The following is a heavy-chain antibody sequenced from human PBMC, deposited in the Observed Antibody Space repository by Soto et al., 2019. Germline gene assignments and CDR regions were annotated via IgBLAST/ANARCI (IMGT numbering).Heavy chain of an antibody. J-gene: IGHJ4*02. V-gene: IGHV3-23*01. CDR3: AKVKFEFWDGYEY. D-gene: IGHD3-3*01. CDR2: ISGSGGST. Sequence: EVQLLESGGGLVQPGGSLRLSCAASGFSFSTYAMHWVRQAPGKGLEWVSAISGSGGSTFYAASVKGRFTTSRDSSKSKLYLQMNSLRAEETAVYYCAKVKFEFWDGYEYWGQGTLVTVSS. CDR1: GFSFSTYA.